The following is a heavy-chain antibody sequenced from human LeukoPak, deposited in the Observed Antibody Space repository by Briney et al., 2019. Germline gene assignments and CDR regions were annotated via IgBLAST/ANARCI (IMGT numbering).Heavy chain of an antibody. V-gene: IGHV3-7*01. Sequence: SGGSLRLSCAASGFTFSTYAMRWVRQAPGKGLEWVANIKEDGSEKYYGDSVKGRFTISRDNAKNSLYLQMNSLRAEDTAVYYCARDSSGYQWGQGTLVTVSS. CDR3: ARDSSGYQ. D-gene: IGHD3-22*01. CDR1: GFTFSTYA. J-gene: IGHJ4*02. CDR2: IKEDGSEK.